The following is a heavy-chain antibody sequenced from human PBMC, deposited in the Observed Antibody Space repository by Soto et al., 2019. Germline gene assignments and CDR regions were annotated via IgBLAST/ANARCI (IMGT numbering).Heavy chain of an antibody. V-gene: IGHV4-34*01. J-gene: IGHJ4*02. CDR2: INHSGTT. Sequence: KPSETLSLTCAVYGGSFSGYYWSWIRQPPGKGLEWIGEINHSGTTYYTPSLKSRVTISVDTSKNQFSLKLTSVTAADTAVYYCAGSRYSNYAYFDFWGQGALVTVSS. CDR1: GGSFSGYY. CDR3: AGSRYSNYAYFDF. D-gene: IGHD5-12*01.